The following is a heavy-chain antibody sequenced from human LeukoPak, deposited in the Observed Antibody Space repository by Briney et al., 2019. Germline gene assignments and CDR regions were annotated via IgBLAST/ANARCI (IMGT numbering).Heavy chain of an antibody. J-gene: IGHJ4*02. V-gene: IGHV3-23*01. CDR3: AKGVLDYYDSSGSPFAY. CDR1: GFTFSSYA. Sequence: GGSLRLSCAASGFTFSSYAMSWVRQAPGKGLEWVSAISGSGGSTYYADSVKGRFTISRDNSKNTLYLQMNSLRAEDTAVYYCAKGVLDYYDSSGSPFAYWGQGTLVTVSP. CDR2: ISGSGGST. D-gene: IGHD3-22*01.